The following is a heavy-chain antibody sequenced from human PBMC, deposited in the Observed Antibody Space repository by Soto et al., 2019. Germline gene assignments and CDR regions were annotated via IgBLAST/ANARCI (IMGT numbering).Heavy chain of an antibody. V-gene: IGHV1-8*01. CDR2: INPNSGNT. CDR3: AAFATTGDAFDI. Sequence: ASVKGTCKDSGYAFGSRDRNWVRQAPGQGLEWMGWINPNSGNTGYAQKFQERVTITRDMSTTTAYMELSSLRSEDTAVYYCAAFATTGDAFDIWVQGAMVTVSS. CDR1: GYAFGSRD. D-gene: IGHD4-17*01. J-gene: IGHJ3*02.